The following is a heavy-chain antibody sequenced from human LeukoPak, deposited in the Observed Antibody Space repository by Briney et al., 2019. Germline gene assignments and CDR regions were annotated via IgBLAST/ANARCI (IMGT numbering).Heavy chain of an antibody. J-gene: IGHJ5*02. D-gene: IGHD3-10*01. CDR1: GGSISSGGYY. CDR3: ARTYNYGSGSYYNVVYWFDP. V-gene: IGHV4-31*03. CDR2: IYYSGST. Sequence: SETLSLTCTVSGGSISSGGYYWSWIRQHPGKGLEWIGYIYYSGSTYYNPSLKSRVTISVDTSKNQFSLKLSSVTAADTAVYYCARTYNYGSGSYYNVVYWFDPWGQGTLVTVSS.